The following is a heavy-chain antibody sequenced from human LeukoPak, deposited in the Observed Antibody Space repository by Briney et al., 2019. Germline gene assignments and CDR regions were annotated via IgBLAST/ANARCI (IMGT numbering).Heavy chain of an antibody. Sequence: ASETLSLTRADSGGSLIGYYWCWVRQPPGKGLEWIAEINHSGGTNHNPYLKSRVTISAEKTKTQFPLKLSSVTAAHTAGYYGARVGVLGYCSGGSCYGDVVPYPDHTRSPDYFDFWGQGALVTVSS. CDR3: ARVGVLGYCSGGSCYGDVVPYPDHTRSPDYFDF. CDR2: INHSGGT. CDR1: GGSLIGYY. V-gene: IGHV4-34*01. D-gene: IGHD2-15*01. J-gene: IGHJ4*02.